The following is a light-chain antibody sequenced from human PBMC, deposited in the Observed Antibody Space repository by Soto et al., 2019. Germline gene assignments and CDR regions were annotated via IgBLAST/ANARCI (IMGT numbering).Light chain of an antibody. V-gene: IGLV2-14*01. CDR3: SSYTSSSTRV. CDR2: EVS. J-gene: IGLJ1*01. CDR1: SSDLASYNY. Sequence: QSVLTQPPSVSGSPGQSVTISCTGTSSDLASYNYVSWYQQHPGKAPKLMIYEVSNRPSGVSNRFSGSKSGNTASLTISGLQAEDEADYYCSSYTSSSTRVFGTGTKVTVL.